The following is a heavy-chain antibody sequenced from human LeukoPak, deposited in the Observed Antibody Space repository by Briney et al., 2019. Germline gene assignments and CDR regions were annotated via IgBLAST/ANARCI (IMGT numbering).Heavy chain of an antibody. D-gene: IGHD4-17*01. J-gene: IGHJ6*03. Sequence: GGSLRLSCAASGFTFSSYSMNWVRQAPGKGLEWVSSISSSSSYIYYADSVKGRFTISRDNAKNSLYLQMNSLRAEDTAVYYCARDSPLDDYGDFVYYYYYMDVWGKGTTVTVPS. CDR2: ISSSSSYI. CDR3: ARDSPLDDYGDFVYYYYYMDV. CDR1: GFTFSSYS. V-gene: IGHV3-21*01.